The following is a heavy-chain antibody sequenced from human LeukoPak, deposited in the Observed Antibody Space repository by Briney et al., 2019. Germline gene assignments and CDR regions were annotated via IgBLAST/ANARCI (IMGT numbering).Heavy chain of an antibody. J-gene: IGHJ6*02. V-gene: IGHV1-69*01. Sequence: SVKVSCKASGGTFSGYAISWVRQAPGQGLEWMGGIIPIFGTANYAQKFQGRVTITADESTSTAYMELSSLRSEDTAVYYCARDPDYYDSSGYQTTHGMDVWGQGTTVTVSS. CDR2: IIPIFGTA. CDR1: GGTFSGYA. CDR3: ARDPDYYDSSGYQTTHGMDV. D-gene: IGHD3-22*01.